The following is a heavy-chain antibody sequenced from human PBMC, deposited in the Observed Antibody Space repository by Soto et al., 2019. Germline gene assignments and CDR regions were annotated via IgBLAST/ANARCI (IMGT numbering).Heavy chain of an antibody. V-gene: IGHV3-74*01. Sequence: PGRSLRLSSAASGFSFNNYWMHWVRQAPGKGLGWVARINDQGGSPSYADSVKGRFTISRDNAKNTLYLQMTSLRAEGTAVYYGVKGQGGSCDVNDSRGRGTLVPVSS. CDR2: INDQGGSP. J-gene: IGHJ1*01. CDR1: GFSFNNYW. CDR3: VKGQGGSCDVNDS. D-gene: IGHD3-3*01.